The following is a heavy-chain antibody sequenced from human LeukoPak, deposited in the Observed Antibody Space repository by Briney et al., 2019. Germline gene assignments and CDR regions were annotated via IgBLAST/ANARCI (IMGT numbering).Heavy chain of an antibody. J-gene: IGHJ5*02. V-gene: IGHV3-74*01. CDR1: GFTFSSYW. CDR3: VRGGESTWS. D-gene: IGHD2-15*01. CDR2: INNDGSGT. Sequence: AGGSLRLSCAASGFTFSSYWMHWVRQAPGKGPVWVSRINNDGSGTTYADSVKGRFTISRDDAKNTLYLQMNSLRAEDTAEYYCVRGGESTWSWGQGTLVTVSS.